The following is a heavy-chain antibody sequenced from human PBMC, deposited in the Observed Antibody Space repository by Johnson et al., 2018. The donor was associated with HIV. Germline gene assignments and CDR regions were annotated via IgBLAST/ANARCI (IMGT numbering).Heavy chain of an antibody. CDR3: AGVYVVSHSDFWSGYYNPFDI. J-gene: IGHJ3*02. V-gene: IGHV3-20*04. CDR1: GFNFDDDG. Sequence: LQLVESGGGVVRPGGSLRLSCAASGFNFDDDGMSWVRQVPGKGPEWVSGINWNGRCTGYADSAKGRFAISRDNAKSSLYLQMNSLRAEDTALYYCAGVYVVSHSDFWSGYYNPFDIWGQGTMVTVSS. CDR2: INWNGRCT. D-gene: IGHD3-3*01.